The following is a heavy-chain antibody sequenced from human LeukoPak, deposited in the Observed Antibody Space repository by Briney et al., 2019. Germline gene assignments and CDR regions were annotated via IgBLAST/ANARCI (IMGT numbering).Heavy chain of an antibody. CDR1: GFTFSSYA. CDR2: ISYDGSNK. Sequence: GRSLRLSCAASGFTFSSYAMHWVRQAPGKGLEWLAVISYDGSNKYYADSVKDRFTISRDNSKNTLYLQMNSLRAEDTAVYYCARDFGSGWYVTATNYFDYWGQGTLVTVSS. D-gene: IGHD6-19*01. CDR3: ARDFGSGWYVTATNYFDY. V-gene: IGHV3-30-3*01. J-gene: IGHJ4*02.